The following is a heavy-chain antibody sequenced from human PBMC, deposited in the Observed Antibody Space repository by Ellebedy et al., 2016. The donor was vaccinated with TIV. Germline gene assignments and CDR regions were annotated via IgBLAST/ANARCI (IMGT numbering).Heavy chain of an antibody. CDR2: INQGGSEK. CDR3: ARGDYRGSGGISDY. V-gene: IGHV3-7*03. D-gene: IGHD3-10*01. Sequence: GESLKISCVASGFTFRDSWMTWIRQVPGKGLEWVANINQGGSEKYYVDSVKGRFTISRDNAKNSLYLQMDSLKAEDTALYYCARGDYRGSGGISDYWGQGTLVTVSS. J-gene: IGHJ4*02. CDR1: GFTFRDSW.